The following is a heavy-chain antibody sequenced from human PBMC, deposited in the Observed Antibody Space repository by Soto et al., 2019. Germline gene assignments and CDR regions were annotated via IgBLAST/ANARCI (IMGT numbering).Heavy chain of an antibody. V-gene: IGHV1-8*01. CDR2: MNPNSGNT. Sequence: ASVKVSCKASGYTFTSYDINWVRQATGQGLEWMGWMNPNSGNTGYAQKFQGRVTMTRNTSISTAYLQWSSLKASDTAMYYCARHDTSPIYYDSSGYYLASPDYWGQGTLVTVSS. D-gene: IGHD3-22*01. CDR3: ARHDTSPIYYDSSGYYLASPDY. J-gene: IGHJ4*02. CDR1: GYTFTSYD.